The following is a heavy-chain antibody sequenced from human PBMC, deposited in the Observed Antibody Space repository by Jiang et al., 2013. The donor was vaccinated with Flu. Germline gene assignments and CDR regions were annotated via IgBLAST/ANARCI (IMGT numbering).Heavy chain of an antibody. D-gene: IGHD6-13*01. J-gene: IGHJ5*02. CDR3: AREEVSSWYAATQYNWFDP. Sequence: QSGSELKKPGASVKVSCKASGYTFTSSAMNWVRQAPGQGLEWMGWINTNTGNPTYAPGFTGRFVFSLDTSVSTAYLQISSLKAEDTAVYYCAREEVSSWYAATQYNWFDPGAREPWSPSPQ. V-gene: IGHV7-4-1*02. CDR2: INTNTGNP. CDR1: GYTFTSSA.